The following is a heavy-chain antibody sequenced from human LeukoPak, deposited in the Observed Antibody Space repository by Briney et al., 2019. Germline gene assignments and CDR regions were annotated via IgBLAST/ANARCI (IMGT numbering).Heavy chain of an antibody. CDR1: GGSISSYY. CDR3: ARHGYSSGFFDY. D-gene: IGHD6-19*01. CDR2: IYTSGST. J-gene: IGHJ4*02. Sequence: SETLSLTCTASGGSISSYYWSWIRQPPGKGLEWIGYIYTSGSTNYNPSLKSRVTISVDTSKNQFSLKLSSVTAADTAVYYCARHGYSSGFFDYWGQGTLVTVSS. V-gene: IGHV4-4*09.